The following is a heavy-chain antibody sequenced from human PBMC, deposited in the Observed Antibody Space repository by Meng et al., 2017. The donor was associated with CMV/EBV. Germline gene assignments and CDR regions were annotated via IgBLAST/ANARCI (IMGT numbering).Heavy chain of an antibody. V-gene: IGHV4-38-2*02. D-gene: IGHD3-16*01. CDR1: GYSISSGYY. J-gene: IGHJ5*02. CDR3: ARVGVGYDSAFDP. CDR2: IYHSGST. Sequence: GSLRLSCTVSGYSISSGYYWGWMRQPPGKGLEWIGSIYHSGSTYYNPSLKSRVTISVDTSKNQFSLKLSSVTAAGTAVYYCARVGVGYDSAFDPWGQGTLVTVSS.